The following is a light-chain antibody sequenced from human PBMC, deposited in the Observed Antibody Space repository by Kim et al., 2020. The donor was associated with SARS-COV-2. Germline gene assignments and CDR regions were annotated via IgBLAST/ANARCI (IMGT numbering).Light chain of an antibody. CDR3: NSRDTSTNHYF. J-gene: IGLJ1*01. Sequence: SSELTQDPAVSVALGQTVKITCQGDSLRNYYGSWFQQKPGQAPILVIFGKNNRPSGIPDRFSGSSSGNTASLTITGAQAEDEADYYCNSRDTSTNHYFFG. CDR2: GKN. V-gene: IGLV3-19*01. CDR1: SLRNYY.